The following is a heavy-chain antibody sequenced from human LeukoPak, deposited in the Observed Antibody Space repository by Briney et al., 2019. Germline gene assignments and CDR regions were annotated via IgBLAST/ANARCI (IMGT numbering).Heavy chain of an antibody. D-gene: IGHD6-19*01. J-gene: IGHJ4*02. V-gene: IGHV1-18*01. Sequence: ASVKVSCKASGYTFTNFGISWVRQAPGQGLEWMGWINAHDGKRNYALKHEDRVIMTTDTSTSTVYMELRGLRSDDTAVYYCARRSTLYSSGWFYFDYWDQGTLVTVSS. CDR3: ARRSTLYSSGWFYFDY. CDR2: INAHDGKR. CDR1: GYTFTNFG.